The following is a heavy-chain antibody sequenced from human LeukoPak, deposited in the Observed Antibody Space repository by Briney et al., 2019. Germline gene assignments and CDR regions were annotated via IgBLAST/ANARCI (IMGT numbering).Heavy chain of an antibody. D-gene: IGHD2-2*02. CDR1: GGTFSSYA. V-gene: IGHV1-69*06. J-gene: IGHJ4*02. CDR3: ARRYCSSTSCYKFDY. CDR2: IIPIFGTA. Sequence: SVKVSCKASGGTFSSYAISWVRQAPGQGLEWMGGIIPIFGTANYAQKFQGRVTITADKSTSTAYMELSSLRSEDTAVYYCARRYCSSTSCYKFDYWGQGTLVTVSS.